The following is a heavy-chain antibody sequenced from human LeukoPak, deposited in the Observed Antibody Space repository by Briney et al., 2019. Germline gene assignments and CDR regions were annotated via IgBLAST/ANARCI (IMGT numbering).Heavy chain of an antibody. CDR2: INQDGSER. V-gene: IGHV3-7*01. CDR3: ARDYGDEN. Sequence: GGSLRLSCAASGFTLRSYWMSWVRQAPGKGQEWVANINQDGSERYYVDSVKGRFTISRDNAKNSLYLHMSSLRVDDTAVYYCARDYGDENWGQGTLVTVSS. J-gene: IGHJ4*02. D-gene: IGHD4-17*01. CDR1: GFTLRSYW.